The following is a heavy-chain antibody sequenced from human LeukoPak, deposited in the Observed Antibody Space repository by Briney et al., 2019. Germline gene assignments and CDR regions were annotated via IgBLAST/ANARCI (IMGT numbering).Heavy chain of an antibody. CDR3: AKAPVTTCRGAYCYPFDY. V-gene: IGHV3-23*01. D-gene: IGHD2-21*01. CDR2: ISDSGNT. Sequence: GGSLRLSCAASGFSLSSYAMSWVRQAPGKGLEWVSAISDSGNTYHADSVKGRFTISRDSSKNTLFLQMNRLRPEDAAVYYCAKAPVTTCRGAYCYPFDYWGQGTLVTVSS. CDR1: GFSLSSYA. J-gene: IGHJ4*02.